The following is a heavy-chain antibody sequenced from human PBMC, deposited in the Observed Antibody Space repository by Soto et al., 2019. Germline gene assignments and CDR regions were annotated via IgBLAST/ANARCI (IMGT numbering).Heavy chain of an antibody. CDR3: ARDPSPPLSGYSSSWDDAFDI. CDR2: INVASGNT. J-gene: IGHJ3*02. Sequence: QVQHVQSGAEVKEPGASVKVSCKASGYTFTAYSIHWVRQAPGQRLEWMGWINVASGNTKYSQKLQGRVTFHRDTSATTAYMELRSLGSEDTAVYYCARDPSPPLSGYSSSWDDAFDIWGQGTMVTVSS. D-gene: IGHD6-13*01. V-gene: IGHV1-3*01. CDR1: GYTFTAYS.